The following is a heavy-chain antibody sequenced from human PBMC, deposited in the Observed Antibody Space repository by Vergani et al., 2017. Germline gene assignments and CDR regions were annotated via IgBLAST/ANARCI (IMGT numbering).Heavy chain of an antibody. Sequence: EVQLVESGGGLVKPGGSLRLSCAASGFTFSSYSMNWVRQAPGKGLEWVSSISSSSSYIYYADSVKGRFTISRDDSKSIAYLQMSSLKAEDTAVYYCTRDRLDDSYAYFDYWGQGTLVTVSP. J-gene: IGHJ4*02. V-gene: IGHV3-21*03. CDR3: TRDRLDDSYAYFDY. CDR1: GFTFSSYS. CDR2: ISSSSSYI. D-gene: IGHD3-16*01.